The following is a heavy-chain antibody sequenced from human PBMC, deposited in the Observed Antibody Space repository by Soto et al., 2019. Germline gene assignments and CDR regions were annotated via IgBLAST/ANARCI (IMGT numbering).Heavy chain of an antibody. D-gene: IGHD4-17*01. Sequence: GGSLRLSCAASGFTFDDYGMSWVRQAPGKGLEWVSGIHGNGVSKGYADSLKGRFTMSRDNAKNSLYLQMNSLRAEDTALYYCARYGDSGAFDIWGQGTMVTV. CDR3: ARYGDSGAFDI. CDR2: IHGNGVSK. J-gene: IGHJ3*02. V-gene: IGHV3-20*04. CDR1: GFTFDDYG.